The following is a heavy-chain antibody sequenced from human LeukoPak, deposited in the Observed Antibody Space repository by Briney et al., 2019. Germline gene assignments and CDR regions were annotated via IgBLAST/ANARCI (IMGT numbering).Heavy chain of an antibody. J-gene: IGHJ4*02. CDR3: AKDGYSGYDSGLFDY. CDR2: ISYDGRNK. V-gene: IGHV3-30*18. D-gene: IGHD5-12*01. CDR1: GFTFSSYG. Sequence: GGSLRLSCAASGFTFSSYGIHWVRQAPGKGLEWVAVISYDGRNKYYADSVKGRFTISRDNSMNTLYLQMNSLRAEDTAVYYCAKDGYSGYDSGLFDYWGQGSLVTVSS.